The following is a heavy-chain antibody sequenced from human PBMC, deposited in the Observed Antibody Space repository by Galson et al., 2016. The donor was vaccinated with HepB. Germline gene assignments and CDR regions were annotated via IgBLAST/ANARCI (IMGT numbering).Heavy chain of an antibody. Sequence: QSGAEVKKPGESLKISCKVSGYSFAYYWIAWVRQMPGKGLEWVGIIYPADSGTRYSPSFQGQVTISADNSISTAYLQWTSLMASDTAMDYCAGLRQQRAVNDYGYDMDVWGQGTTVAVSS. CDR2: IYPADSGT. V-gene: IGHV5-51*01. CDR3: AGLRQQRAVNDYGYDMDV. CDR1: GYSFAYYW. J-gene: IGHJ6*02. D-gene: IGHD6-13*01.